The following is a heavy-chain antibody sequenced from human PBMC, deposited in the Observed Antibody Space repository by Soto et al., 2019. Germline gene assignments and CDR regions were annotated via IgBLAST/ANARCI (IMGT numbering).Heavy chain of an antibody. CDR1: GYSFSDYY. D-gene: IGHD3-10*01. CDR3: ARGGSGNSLYYFDY. J-gene: IGHJ4*02. V-gene: IGHV1-2*02. Sequence: QVQLVQSGAEVREPGASVKVSCKASGYSFSDYYMHWVRQAPGQGLEWMAWINPNSGVTNYAQKFQGRLTLTRDPSISTLYMELSRLRSDDTAVYFCARGGSGNSLYYFDYWGQATLVTVSS. CDR2: INPNSGVT.